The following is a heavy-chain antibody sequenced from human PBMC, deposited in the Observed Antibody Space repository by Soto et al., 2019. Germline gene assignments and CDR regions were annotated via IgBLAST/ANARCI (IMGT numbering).Heavy chain of an antibody. J-gene: IGHJ1*01. Sequence: QVQLQQWGAGLLKSSETLSLNCAVYDGSFSGYFWSWIRQPPGKGLEWIGEISHSGSTNYNPFLKSRVTISVDTSKNQSSLKLTSVTAADTAVYYCARGRDPHFPHWGQGTLVSVSS. CDR1: DGSFSGYF. CDR3: ARGRDPHFPH. V-gene: IGHV4-34*01. CDR2: ISHSGST.